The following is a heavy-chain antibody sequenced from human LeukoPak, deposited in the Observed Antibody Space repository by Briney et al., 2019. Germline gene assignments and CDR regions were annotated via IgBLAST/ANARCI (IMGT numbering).Heavy chain of an antibody. CDR3: ASEIAYCGGDCYSRPFVDY. CDR2: IYTSGST. D-gene: IGHD2-21*02. J-gene: IGHJ4*02. CDR1: GGSISSGSYY. Sequence: SQTLSLTCTVSGGSISSGSYYWSWIRQPAGKGLEWIGRIYTSGSTYYNPSLKSRVTISVDTSKNQFSLKLSSVTAADTAVYYCASEIAYCGGDCYSRPFVDYWGQGTLVTVSS. V-gene: IGHV4-61*02.